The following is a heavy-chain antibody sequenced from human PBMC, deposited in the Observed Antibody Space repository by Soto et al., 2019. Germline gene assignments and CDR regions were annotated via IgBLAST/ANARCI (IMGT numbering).Heavy chain of an antibody. CDR3: ATSTGDY. CDR1: GFNVSSKY. Sequence: EVQLVESGGGLVQPGGSLRLSCAASGFNVSSKYLSWVRQAPGKGLEWVSVIYSGGNTYYADSVKGRFTISRHNSRNTLFLQMHSLKTEDTAVYYCATSTGDYWGRGTLVTVSS. CDR2: IYSGGNT. J-gene: IGHJ4*02. V-gene: IGHV3-53*04.